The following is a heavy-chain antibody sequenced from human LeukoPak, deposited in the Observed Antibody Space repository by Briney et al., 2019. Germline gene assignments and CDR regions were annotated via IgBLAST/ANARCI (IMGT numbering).Heavy chain of an antibody. Sequence: PARSLRLSCSGSSFTIDGYAMHWLGHGPGKGLEGFTGFNGTTGTIGSANSVKGRITISRDNPKNSLYLQMHSLRAEDTAFYFCAKDVTGTGAFDIWGQGTMVTVSS. V-gene: IGHV3-9*01. CDR2: FNGTTGTI. D-gene: IGHD1-7*01. J-gene: IGHJ3*02. CDR3: AKDVTGTGAFDI. CDR1: SFTIDGYA.